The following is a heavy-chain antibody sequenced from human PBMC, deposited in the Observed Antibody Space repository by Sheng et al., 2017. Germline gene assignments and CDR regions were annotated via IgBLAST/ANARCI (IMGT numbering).Heavy chain of an antibody. CDR1: GGSFSGYY. Sequence: QVQLQQWGAGLLKPSETLSLTCAVYGGSFSGYYWSWIRQPPGKGLEWIGEINHSGSTNYNPSLKSRVTISVDTSKNQFSLKLSSVTAADTAVYYCARADYGDYVFSAFDIWGQGTMVTVSS. CDR3: ARADYGDYVFSAFDI. J-gene: IGHJ3*02. CDR2: INHSGST. V-gene: IGHV4-34*01. D-gene: IGHD4-17*01.